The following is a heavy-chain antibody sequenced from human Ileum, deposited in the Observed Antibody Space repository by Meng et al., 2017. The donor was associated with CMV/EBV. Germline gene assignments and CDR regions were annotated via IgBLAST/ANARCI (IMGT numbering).Heavy chain of an antibody. V-gene: IGHV1-69*08. CDR1: FS. D-gene: IGHD2-21*01. J-gene: IGHJ4*02. CDR3: ALFPTTPTDYHDWGGRYKNFDY. Sequence: FSLRWVRPAPGQGLEWLGRVIPVVGTITYAQRFQGRVTITADMSMTTAYMDLSSLTSEDTAVYYCALFPTTPTDYHDWGGRYKNFDYWGQGTLVTVSS. CDR2: VIPVVGTI.